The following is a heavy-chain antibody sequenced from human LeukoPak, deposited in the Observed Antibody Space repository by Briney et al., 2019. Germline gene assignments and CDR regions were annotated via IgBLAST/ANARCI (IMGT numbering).Heavy chain of an antibody. J-gene: IGHJ4*02. CDR2: ITSGFTP. Sequence: PGGSLRLSCAAPGLTFSDYAMSWFRQAPGKGLEWVSGITSGFTPHYADSVKGRFTISRDNSKNTFHLQLNSLRAEHTAVYYCAKDYSDSRVADVFFEYWGQGTLVTVSS. CDR3: AKDYSDSRVADVFFEY. V-gene: IGHV3-23*01. CDR1: GLTFSDYA. D-gene: IGHD2-15*01.